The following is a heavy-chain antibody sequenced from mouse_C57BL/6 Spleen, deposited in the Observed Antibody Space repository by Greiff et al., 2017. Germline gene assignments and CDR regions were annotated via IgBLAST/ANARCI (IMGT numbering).Heavy chain of an antibody. CDR1: GFTFSSYA. V-gene: IGHV5-4*03. Sequence: EVKLVESGGGLVKPGGSLKLSCAASGFTFSSYAMSWVRQTPEKRLEWVATISDGGSYTYSPDNVKGRFTISRDYAKNNLYLQMSHLKSEDTAMYYCTGAGYDGDLLPWFAYWGQGTRVTVSA. D-gene: IGHD2-3*01. J-gene: IGHJ3*01. CDR3: TGAGYDGDLLPWFAY. CDR2: ISDGGSYT.